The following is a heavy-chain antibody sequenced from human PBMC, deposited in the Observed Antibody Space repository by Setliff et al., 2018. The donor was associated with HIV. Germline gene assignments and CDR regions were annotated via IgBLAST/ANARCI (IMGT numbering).Heavy chain of an antibody. CDR3: AHSLYCSSSNCSGLLFDY. D-gene: IGHD2-2*01. Sequence: GSGPTLVNPTQTLTLTCTFSGFSLSTSAMRVSWIRQPPGKALEWLARIDWDDDKRYRSSLKSRLTITKDTSKHQVVLTITNMDTLDTATYYCAHSLYCSSSNCSGLLFDYWGQGTLVTVSS. CDR2: IDWDDDK. CDR1: GFSLSTSAMR. J-gene: IGHJ4*02. V-gene: IGHV2-5*08.